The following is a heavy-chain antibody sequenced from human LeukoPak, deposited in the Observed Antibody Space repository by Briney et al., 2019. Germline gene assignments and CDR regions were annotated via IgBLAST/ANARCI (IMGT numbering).Heavy chain of an antibody. Sequence: GESLKISCKGSGYSFTSYWIGWVRQMPGKGLECMVIIYPCDSYTIYSPSFQGQVTLSADTSTSTAYLQWSSLKASHTAMYYCARRYRLGSTDYYFDYWGQGTLVTVSS. V-gene: IGHV5-51*01. D-gene: IGHD3-16*01. CDR3: ARRYRLGSTDYYFDY. J-gene: IGHJ4*02. CDR2: IYPCDSYT. CDR1: GYSFTSYW.